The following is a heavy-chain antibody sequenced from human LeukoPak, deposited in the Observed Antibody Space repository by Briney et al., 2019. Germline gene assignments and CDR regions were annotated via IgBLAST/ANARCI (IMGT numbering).Heavy chain of an antibody. J-gene: IGHJ4*02. Sequence: GGSLRLSCAASGFTFSSYTMSWVREAPGKGLKWVSAISGSGGSTYYADSVKGRFTISRDNSKNTLYLQMNSLRAQDTAVYYCAKDPGGSYYYDSSGYLHYWGQGTLVTVSS. CDR2: ISGSGGST. CDR1: GFTFSSYT. D-gene: IGHD3-22*01. V-gene: IGHV3-23*01. CDR3: AKDPGGSYYYDSSGYLHY.